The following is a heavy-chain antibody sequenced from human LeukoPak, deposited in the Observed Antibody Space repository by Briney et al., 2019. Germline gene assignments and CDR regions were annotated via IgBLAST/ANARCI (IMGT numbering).Heavy chain of an antibody. CDR2: ISASGGT. J-gene: IGHJ5*02. D-gene: IGHD6-19*01. Sequence: SETLSLTCAVSGGSISTYYWSWIRQSPGKGLEWIADISASGGTNYNPSLESRVTVSIDSSKNQFSLKLSSVTAADTAVFYCARSPHNSRWYEKWCHPWSQGTLVTVSS. CDR3: ARSPHNSRWYEKWCHP. CDR1: GGSISTYY. V-gene: IGHV4-4*08.